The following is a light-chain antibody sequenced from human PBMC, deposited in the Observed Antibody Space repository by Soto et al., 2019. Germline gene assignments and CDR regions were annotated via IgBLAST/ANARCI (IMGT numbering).Light chain of an antibody. V-gene: IGKV3-20*01. CDR1: QSISYIY. CDR3: QQYGMSTWT. CDR2: GAS. Sequence: DIVLTQSPGTLSLSPGERATLSCRASQSISYIYLAWYQHRPGQAPRLLIYGASSRSTGIPGRFSGSGSGTDFTLTISRLEPEDFAVDYCQQYGMSTWTFGQGTKVEI. J-gene: IGKJ1*01.